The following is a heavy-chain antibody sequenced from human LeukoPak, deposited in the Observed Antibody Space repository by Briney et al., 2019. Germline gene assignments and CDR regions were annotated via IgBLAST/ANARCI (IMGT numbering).Heavy chain of an antibody. CDR3: ATGRDGYNCFDH. Sequence: GGSLRLSCAASAFMFSSYPMHWVRQAPGKGLEYVAAISSNGGSTYYANSVKGRFTISRDNSKNTLYLHMGSLRVDDMAVYYCATGRDGYNCFDHWGQGILVTVSS. CDR1: AFMFSSYP. V-gene: IGHV3-64*01. J-gene: IGHJ5*02. CDR2: ISSNGGST. D-gene: IGHD5-24*01.